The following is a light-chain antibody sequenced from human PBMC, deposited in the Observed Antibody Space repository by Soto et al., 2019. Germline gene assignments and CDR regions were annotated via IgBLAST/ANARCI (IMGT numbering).Light chain of an antibody. J-gene: IGLJ1*01. CDR1: SGSVSTSYY. CDR3: VLYMGSGISYV. Sequence: QTVVTQEPSFSVSPGGRVTLTCGLSSGSVSTSYYPSWYQQTPGQAPRTLIYSTNTRSSGVPDRFSGSILGNKAALTITGAQADDESDYYCVLYMGSGISYVFGTGTKLTVL. V-gene: IGLV8-61*01. CDR2: STN.